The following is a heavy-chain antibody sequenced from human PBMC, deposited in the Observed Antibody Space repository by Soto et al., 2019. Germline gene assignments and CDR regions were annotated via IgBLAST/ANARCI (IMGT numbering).Heavy chain of an antibody. V-gene: IGHV3-23*01. D-gene: IGHD3-22*01. J-gene: IGHJ4*02. CDR1: GITISNYP. CDR2: ISGSGDRT. CDR3: VKDDGGYPSTAPH. Sequence: VQRLESGGGLVQPGGSLRLSCAASGITISNYPMSWVRQAPGKRLDWVSGISGSGDRTYYAGAPQGRFTISKDISRNALSLQLDSLGVEDTAVYFCVKDDGGYPSTAPHWGQGTLVTVSS.